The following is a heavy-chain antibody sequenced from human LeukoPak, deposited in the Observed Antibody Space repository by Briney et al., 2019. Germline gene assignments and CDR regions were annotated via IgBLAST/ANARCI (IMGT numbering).Heavy chain of an antibody. CDR2: IYYSGVT. J-gene: IGHJ4*02. CDR1: GGSISSSSYY. CDR3: ARLWVLTGYNDY. D-gene: IGHD3-9*01. Sequence: PSETLSLTCTVSGGSISSSSYYWGWIRQPPGKGLEWIGSIYYSGVTYYNPSLKSRVTISVDTSKNRFSLKVNSVTAADTAVYFCARLWVLTGYNDYWGQGALVTVSS. V-gene: IGHV4-39*01.